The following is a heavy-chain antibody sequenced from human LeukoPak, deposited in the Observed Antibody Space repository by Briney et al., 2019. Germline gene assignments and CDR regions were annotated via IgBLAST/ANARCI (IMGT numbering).Heavy chain of an antibody. CDR2: IYYSGST. J-gene: IGHJ3*02. Sequence: SEALSLTCTVSGGSISNYYWSWIRQPPGKGLEWIGYIYYSGSTNYNPSLKSRVTISLDTSKNHFSLKLSSVTAADTGIYYCARVAGAFDIWGQGTMVTVSS. CDR3: ARVAGAFDI. V-gene: IGHV4-59*01. D-gene: IGHD6-25*01. CDR1: GGSISNYY.